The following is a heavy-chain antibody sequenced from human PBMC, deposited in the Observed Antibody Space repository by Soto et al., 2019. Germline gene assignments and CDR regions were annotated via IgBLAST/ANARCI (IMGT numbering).Heavy chain of an antibody. V-gene: IGHV4-39*07. CDR1: GGSISSSSYY. Sequence: SETLSLTCTVSGGSISSSSYYWGWIRQPPGKGLEWIGSIYHSGSTYYNPSLKSRVTISVDTSKSQFSLNLRSVTAADTAVYYCARLGGYYQAFNIWGPGALVTVSS. CDR2: IYHSGST. D-gene: IGHD3-22*01. J-gene: IGHJ4*01. CDR3: ARLGGYYQAFNI.